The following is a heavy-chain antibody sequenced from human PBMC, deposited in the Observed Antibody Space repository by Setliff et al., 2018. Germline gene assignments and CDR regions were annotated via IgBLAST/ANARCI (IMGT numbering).Heavy chain of an antibody. D-gene: IGHD7-27*01. CDR3: AIGVVGLGRRNCFGP. Sequence: VASVKVSCKASGGSFRTSSISWVRQAPGQGLEWMGGTTPVFGSPYYAQKFQGRVTIIADESTSTVYMELNSLRSDDTAIYYCAIGVVGLGRRNCFGPWGHGTLVTVSS. CDR2: TTPVFGSP. J-gene: IGHJ5*02. V-gene: IGHV1-69*13. CDR1: GGSFRTSS.